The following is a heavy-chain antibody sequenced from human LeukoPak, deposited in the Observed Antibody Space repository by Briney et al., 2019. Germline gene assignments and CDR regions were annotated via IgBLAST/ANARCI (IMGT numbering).Heavy chain of an antibody. J-gene: IGHJ3*02. Sequence: ASVKVSCKASGYTFTSYAMNWVRQAPGQGLEWMGWINTNTGNPTYAQGFTGRFVFSLDTSVSTAYLQISSLKAEGTAVYYCARRVAAARTGAFDIWGQGTMVTVSS. CDR3: ARRVAAARTGAFDI. CDR2: INTNTGNP. D-gene: IGHD6-13*01. V-gene: IGHV7-4-1*02. CDR1: GYTFTSYA.